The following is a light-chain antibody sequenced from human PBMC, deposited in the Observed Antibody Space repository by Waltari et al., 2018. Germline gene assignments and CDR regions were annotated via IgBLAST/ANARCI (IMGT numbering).Light chain of an antibody. CDR1: VLATQY. CDR2: KNN. J-gene: IGLJ3*02. CDR3: QSSDITGTYGV. V-gene: IGLV3-25*03. Sequence: SHELTQPPSVSVSPGQTARITCSGAVLATQYTSWYQQNPGQAPVLVMFKNNERPSGIPERFFGARSDTTVTLMIIGAQEEDEADYYCQSSDITGTYGVFGGGTKLTVL.